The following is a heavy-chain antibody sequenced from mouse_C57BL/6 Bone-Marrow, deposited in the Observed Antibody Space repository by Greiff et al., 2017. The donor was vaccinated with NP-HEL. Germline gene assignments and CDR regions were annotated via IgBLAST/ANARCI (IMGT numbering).Heavy chain of an antibody. Sequence: QVQLKQSGPGLVQPSQSLSITCTVSGFSLTSYGVHWVRQSPGKGLEWLGVIWSGGSTDYNAAFISRLSISKDNSKSQVFFKMNSLQADDTAIYYCARGGYGSSPFAYWGQGTLVTVSA. J-gene: IGHJ3*01. CDR2: IWSGGST. V-gene: IGHV2-2*01. CDR3: ARGGYGSSPFAY. CDR1: GFSLTSYG. D-gene: IGHD1-1*01.